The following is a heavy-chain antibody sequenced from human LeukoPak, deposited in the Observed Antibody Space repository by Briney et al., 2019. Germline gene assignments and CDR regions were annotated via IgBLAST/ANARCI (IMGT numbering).Heavy chain of an antibody. CDR1: GGTFSSYA. D-gene: IGHD3-22*01. CDR3: ARGPITMIDVGADWFDP. Sequence: ASVKVSCKASGGTFSSYAISWVRQAPGQGLEWMGRIIPISGIANYAQKFQGRVTITADKSTSTAYMELSSLRSEDTAVYYCARGPITMIDVGADWFDPWGQGTLVTVSS. CDR2: IIPISGIA. V-gene: IGHV1-69*04. J-gene: IGHJ5*02.